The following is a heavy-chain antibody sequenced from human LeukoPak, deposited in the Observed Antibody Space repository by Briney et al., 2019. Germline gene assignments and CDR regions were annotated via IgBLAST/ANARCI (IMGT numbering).Heavy chain of an antibody. CDR3: AKRDRVTEFDY. J-gene: IGHJ4*02. CDR2: IRYDGSTN. D-gene: IGHD2-21*02. V-gene: IGHV3-30*02. CDR1: GFTFRNYD. Sequence: GASLRLSCAASGFTFRNYDMHWVRQPPGKGLEWVAFIRYDGSTNYYAESVKGRFTISRDNSKNTMYLQIDSLRVEDTAVYYCAKRDRVTEFDYWGQGTLVTVSS.